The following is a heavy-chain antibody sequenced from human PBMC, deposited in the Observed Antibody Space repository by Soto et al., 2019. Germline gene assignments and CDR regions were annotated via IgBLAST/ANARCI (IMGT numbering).Heavy chain of an antibody. V-gene: IGHV1-46*03. Sequence: ASVKVSCKASGYTFTSYYVHWVRQAPGQGLEWMGIINPSGGSPSYVQKFQGRVTMTRDTSTSTVYMELSSLRSEDTAVYYCARAPVGATRGYFDYWGQGTLVTFSS. CDR3: ARAPVGATRGYFDY. J-gene: IGHJ4*02. D-gene: IGHD1-26*01. CDR2: INPSGGSP. CDR1: GYTFTSYY.